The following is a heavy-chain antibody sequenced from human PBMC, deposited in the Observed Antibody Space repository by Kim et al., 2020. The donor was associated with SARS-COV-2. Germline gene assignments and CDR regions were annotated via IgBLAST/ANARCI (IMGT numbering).Heavy chain of an antibody. CDR3: ARDHTNYDIWTGNLGYW. CDR1: GFTFSNYG. J-gene: IGHJ2*01. V-gene: IGHV3-33*01. Sequence: GGSLRLSCAASGFTFSNYGMHWVRQAPGKGLEWVALIWFDGIETYYADSVKGRFTISRDNSENTLFLQMNSLRAEDTAIYFCARDHTNYDIWTGNLGYW. D-gene: IGHD3-9*01. CDR2: IWFDGIET.